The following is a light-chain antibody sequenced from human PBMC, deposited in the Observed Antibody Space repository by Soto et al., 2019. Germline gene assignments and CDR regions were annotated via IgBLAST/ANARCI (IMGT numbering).Light chain of an antibody. CDR3: QHLDTYST. CDR1: QGISSY. V-gene: IGKV1-9*01. CDR2: AAS. Sequence: DIQLTQSPSFLSASVGDRVTITCRASQGISSYLAWYQQKPGKAPKLLIYAASTLQSGVPSRLSGSGSGTESTLTIISLQPEDVATYYCQHLDTYSTFGQGTRLEIK. J-gene: IGKJ5*01.